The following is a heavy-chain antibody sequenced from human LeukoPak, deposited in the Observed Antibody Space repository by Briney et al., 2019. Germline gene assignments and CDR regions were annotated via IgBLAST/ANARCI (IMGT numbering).Heavy chain of an antibody. Sequence: SETLSLTCAVYGGSFSGYYWSWIRQPPGKGLEWIGEINHSGSTNYNPSLKSRVTISVDTSKNQFSLKLSSVTAADTAVYYCARGRVKMVRGVTVYYYYYYMDVWGKGTTVTVSS. V-gene: IGHV4-34*01. J-gene: IGHJ6*03. CDR1: GGSFSGYY. CDR3: ARGRVKMVRGVTVYYYYYYMDV. D-gene: IGHD3-10*01. CDR2: INHSGST.